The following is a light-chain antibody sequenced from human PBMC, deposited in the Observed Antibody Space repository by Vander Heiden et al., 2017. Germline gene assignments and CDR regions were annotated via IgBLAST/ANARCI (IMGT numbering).Light chain of an antibody. CDR2: GAS. J-gene: IGKJ2*01. CDR1: QSVSSN. CDR3: QQYNNWPTYT. Sequence: ETVVTQSPASLSVSPGERATLSCRASQSVSSNLAWYQQRPGQAPRLLIYGASTRATGIPVRFSGSGSGTEFTLTISSLQSEDFAVYYCQQYNNWPTYTFGQGTKLEIK. V-gene: IGKV3-15*01.